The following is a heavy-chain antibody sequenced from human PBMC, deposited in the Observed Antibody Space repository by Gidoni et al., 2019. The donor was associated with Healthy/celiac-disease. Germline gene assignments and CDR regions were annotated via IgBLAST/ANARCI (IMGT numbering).Heavy chain of an antibody. J-gene: IGHJ2*01. D-gene: IGHD4-17*01. CDR1: GYTFASYY. V-gene: IGHV1-46*01. CDR2: INPSGGST. Sequence: QVQLVQSGAEVKKPGASVKVSCKASGYTFASYYMPWVRQAPGQGLEWMGIINPSGGSTSYAQKFQGRVTMTRDTSTSTVYMELSSLRSEDTAVYYCARLHDYGGNHDPGSWYFDLWGRGTLVTVSS. CDR3: ARLHDYGGNHDPGSWYFDL.